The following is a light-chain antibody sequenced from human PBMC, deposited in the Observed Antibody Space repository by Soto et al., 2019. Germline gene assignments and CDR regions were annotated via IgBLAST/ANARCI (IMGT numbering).Light chain of an antibody. CDR2: GAS. Sequence: EIVMTQSPATLSVSPGERATISCRASQSVSSNLAWYQQKPGQAPRLLIYGASTRATGIPARFSGSGSGTEFTLTISSLQSEDFAVYYCQQYNNWPRTLGQGTKV. V-gene: IGKV3-15*01. J-gene: IGKJ1*01. CDR1: QSVSSN. CDR3: QQYNNWPRT.